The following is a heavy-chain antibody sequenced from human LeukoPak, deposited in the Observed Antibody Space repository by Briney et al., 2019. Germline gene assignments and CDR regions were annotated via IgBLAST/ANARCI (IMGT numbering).Heavy chain of an antibody. D-gene: IGHD2-21*02. CDR1: GFTFSNYA. V-gene: IGHV3-64D*06. CDR2: ISTNGGST. Sequence: GGSLRLSCSASGFTFSNYAMHWVRQAPGKGLEYVSAISTNGGSTYYADSVKGRFTFSRDHSKSTLYLQMSSLRAEDTAVYYCVKGSSAYCGGDCYSYFDYWGQGTLVTVSS. J-gene: IGHJ4*02. CDR3: VKGSSAYCGGDCYSYFDY.